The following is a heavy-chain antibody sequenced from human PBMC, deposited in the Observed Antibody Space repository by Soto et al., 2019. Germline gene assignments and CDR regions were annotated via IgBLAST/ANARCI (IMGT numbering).Heavy chain of an antibody. J-gene: IGHJ4*02. D-gene: IGHD2-2*01. V-gene: IGHV1-18*01. CDR3: ARGFIPENY. CDR1: GYTFSDYG. CDR2: INTFNGNT. Sequence: QVHLVQSEGELKKPGASVKVSCKTSGYTFSDYGVSWVRQAPGQGLQWMGWINTFNGNTKYEQKCQGRVILSFDASTGTVFLELTSLKFDDAAVYYCARGFIPENYWGQGTRVTVSS.